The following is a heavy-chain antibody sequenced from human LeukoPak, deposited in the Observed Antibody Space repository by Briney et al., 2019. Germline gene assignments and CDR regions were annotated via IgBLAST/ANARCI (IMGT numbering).Heavy chain of an antibody. CDR1: GFSFDNYA. CDR2: ISWNSISI. Sequence: GGSLRLSCAASGFSFDNYAMHWVRQAPGKGLEWVSGISWNSISIGYADSVKGRFTISRDNAKSSLYLHLNSLRAEDTALYYCAKGILYDILTGPFDYWGQGTLSPSPQ. CDR3: AKGILYDILTGPFDY. V-gene: IGHV3-9*01. D-gene: IGHD3-9*01. J-gene: IGHJ4*02.